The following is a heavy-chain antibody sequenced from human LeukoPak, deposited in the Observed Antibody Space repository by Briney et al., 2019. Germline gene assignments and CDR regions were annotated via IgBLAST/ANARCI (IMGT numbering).Heavy chain of an antibody. V-gene: IGHV3-23*01. CDR2: ISGIGSST. D-gene: IGHD3-9*01. Sequence: PGGSLRLSCAASGFTFSSYAMGWVRQAPGKGLEWVSLISGIGSSTYYTDSLKGRFTISRDNSKNTLYLQVNSLRAEDAAIYYRVKQWGSILTGYKNWFDPWGQGTLVTVSS. J-gene: IGHJ5*02. CDR3: VKQWGSILTGYKNWFDP. CDR1: GFTFSSYA.